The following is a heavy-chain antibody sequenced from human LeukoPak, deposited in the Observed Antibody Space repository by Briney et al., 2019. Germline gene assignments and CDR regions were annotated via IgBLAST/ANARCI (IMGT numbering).Heavy chain of an antibody. J-gene: IGHJ4*02. D-gene: IGHD2-2*02. Sequence: ASVKVSCKASGYTFTGYYMHWVRQAPGQGLEWMGWINPNSGGTNYAQKFQGRVTMTRDTSISTAYMELSRLRSDDTAVYYCARDPYCSSTSCYNDYWGQGTLVTVCS. CDR1: GYTFTGYY. V-gene: IGHV1-2*02. CDR2: INPNSGGT. CDR3: ARDPYCSSTSCYNDY.